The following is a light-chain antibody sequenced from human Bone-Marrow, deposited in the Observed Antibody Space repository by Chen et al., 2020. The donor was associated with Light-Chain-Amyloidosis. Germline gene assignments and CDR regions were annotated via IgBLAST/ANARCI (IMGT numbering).Light chain of an antibody. J-gene: IGKJ1*01. V-gene: IGKV3-15*01. Sequence: VLTQSPATLFASPGEGVTLSCSASQSIATSFVWYPHKPGQAPRLMIYNSLVRPTGIPDRFVGSGSGTEFTLAISALQSEDVDFYSCQQDHYWPQTFGQGTQLDI. CDR1: QSIATS. CDR3: QQDHYWPQT. CDR2: NSL.